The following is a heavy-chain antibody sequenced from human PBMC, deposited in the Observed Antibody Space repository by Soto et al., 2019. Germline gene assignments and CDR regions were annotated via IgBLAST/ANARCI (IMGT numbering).Heavy chain of an antibody. CDR3: TTDGPAIAVAGSDFDS. V-gene: IGHV3-15*01. Sequence: EVQLVESGGGLVKPGGSLRLSCAASGLTFSNAWMNWVRQAPGKGLEWVGRIKSNTVGGTTDYAAPVKGRFTISSDDSKNTLYLQMNSLNSEDTAVYYGTTDGPAIAVAGSDFDSWGQGTLVTVSS. CDR2: IKSNTVGGTT. J-gene: IGHJ4*02. CDR1: GLTFSNAW. D-gene: IGHD6-19*01.